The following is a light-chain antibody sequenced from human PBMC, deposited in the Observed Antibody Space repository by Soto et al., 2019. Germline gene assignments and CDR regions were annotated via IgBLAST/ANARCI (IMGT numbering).Light chain of an antibody. CDR2: RDD. V-gene: IGLV1-47*01. CDR3: AAWDDSLRAPV. J-gene: IGLJ2*01. CDR1: SSNIGSNY. Sequence: QSVLTQPPSASATPGQRITISCFGSSSNIGSNYGYWYQQLPGTAPKLLISRDDERPSGVPDRFSGSKSVTSASLAISGVRSEDEADYVCAAWDDSLRAPVFGGGTKVTVL.